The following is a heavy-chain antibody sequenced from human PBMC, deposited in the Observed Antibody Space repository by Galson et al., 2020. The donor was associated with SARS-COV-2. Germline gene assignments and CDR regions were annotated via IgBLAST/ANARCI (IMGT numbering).Heavy chain of an antibody. CDR3: ARISYDILTGYYKGFDY. V-gene: IGHV2-70*01. J-gene: IGHJ4*02. D-gene: IGHD3-9*01. CDR1: GFSLSTSGMC. Sequence: SGPTLVKPTQTLTLTCTFSGFSLSTSGMCVSWIRQPPGKALEWLALIDWDDDKYYSTSLKTRLTISKDTSKNQVVLTMTNMDPVDTATYYCARISYDILTGYYKGFDYWGQGTLVTVSS. CDR2: IDWDDDK.